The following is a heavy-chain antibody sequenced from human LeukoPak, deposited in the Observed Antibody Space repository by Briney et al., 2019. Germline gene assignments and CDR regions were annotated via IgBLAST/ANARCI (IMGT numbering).Heavy chain of an antibody. CDR2: ISYDGSNK. CDR1: GFTFSSYG. V-gene: IGHV3-30*18. CDR3: AKNSGSYGLYYFDY. D-gene: IGHD1-26*01. J-gene: IGHJ4*02. Sequence: GGSLRLSCAASGFTFSSYGMNWVRQAPGKGLEWVAVISYDGSNKYYADSVKGRFTISRDNSKNTLYLQMNSLRAEDTAVYYCAKNSGSYGLYYFDYWGQGTLVTVSS.